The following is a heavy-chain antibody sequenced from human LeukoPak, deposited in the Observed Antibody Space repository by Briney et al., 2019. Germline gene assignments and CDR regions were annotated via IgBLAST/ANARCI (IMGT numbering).Heavy chain of an antibody. V-gene: IGHV3-7*02. CDR1: GFTFISYW. Sequence: GGSLRLSCTASGFTFISYWMSWVRQAPGKGLEWVANIKQDGGEKYYVESVKGRFTISRDNAKNSLYLQMNSLRAEDTAVYYCAADGGPLFDYWGQGTLATVSS. CDR3: AADGGPLFDY. D-gene: IGHD3-16*01. CDR2: IKQDGGEK. J-gene: IGHJ4*02.